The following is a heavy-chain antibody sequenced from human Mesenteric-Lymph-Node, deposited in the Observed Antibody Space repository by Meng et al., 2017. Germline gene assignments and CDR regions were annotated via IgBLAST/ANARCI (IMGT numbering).Heavy chain of an antibody. Sequence: SETLSLTCTVSGGSISSGSHYCGWIRQPPGKGLEWIGEINHSGSTNYNPSLKSRVTISVDTSKNQFSLKLSSVTAADTAVYYCARDKRYSRGYGMDVWGQGTTVTVSS. J-gene: IGHJ6*02. CDR1: GGSISSGSHY. CDR3: ARDKRYSRGYGMDV. CDR2: INHSGST. V-gene: IGHV4-39*07. D-gene: IGHD6-13*01.